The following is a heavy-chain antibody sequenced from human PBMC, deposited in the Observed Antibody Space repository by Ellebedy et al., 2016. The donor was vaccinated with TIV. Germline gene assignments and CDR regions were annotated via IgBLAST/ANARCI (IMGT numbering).Heavy chain of an antibody. Sequence: GESLKISCAASGFTFSSYAMHWVRQAPGKGLEWVGVVSNDRIRKFYADSVKGRFTISRDNSKNTVFLQMNSLQSEDTAVYYCSRRQQETTVTIDYWGQGTLVTVSS. J-gene: IGHJ4*02. CDR3: SRRQQETTVTIDY. CDR2: VSNDRIRK. CDR1: GFTFSSYA. V-gene: IGHV3-30*04. D-gene: IGHD4-17*01.